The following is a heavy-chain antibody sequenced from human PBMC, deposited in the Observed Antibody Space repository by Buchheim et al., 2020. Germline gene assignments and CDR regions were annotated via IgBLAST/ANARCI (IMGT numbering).Heavy chain of an antibody. CDR2: INHRGST. D-gene: IGHD3-10*01. CDR3: ARVLMVRGVIRVYYGMDV. Sequence: QVQLQQWGAGLLKPSETLSLTCAVYGGSFSGYYWSWIRQPPGKGLEWIGEINHRGSTNYNPSLKSRVTISVDTSKNQFSLKLSSVTAADTAVYYCARVLMVRGVIRVYYGMDVWGQGTT. CDR1: GGSFSGYY. V-gene: IGHV4-34*01. J-gene: IGHJ6*02.